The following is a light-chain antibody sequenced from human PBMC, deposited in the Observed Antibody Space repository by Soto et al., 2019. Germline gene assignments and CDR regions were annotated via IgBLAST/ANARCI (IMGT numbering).Light chain of an antibody. Sequence: EIVMTQSPATPSVSPGERATLSCRASQSVSSNLAWYQQKPGQAPRLLIYGASTRATGIPARFSGSGSGTEFTLTISSLQSEDLAVYYCQQYNNWPWTFGQGTKVDIK. CDR3: QQYNNWPWT. V-gene: IGKV3-15*01. J-gene: IGKJ1*01. CDR1: QSVSSN. CDR2: GAS.